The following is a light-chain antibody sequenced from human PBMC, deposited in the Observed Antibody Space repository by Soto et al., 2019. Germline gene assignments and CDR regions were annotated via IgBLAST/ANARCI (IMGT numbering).Light chain of an antibody. CDR1: SSDIGSYPY. V-gene: IGLV2-14*01. Sequence: QSALTQPASVSGSLGQSITISCTGTSSDIGSYPYVAWYQHHPGRVPKLIIYEVTHRPSGISTRFSGSKSGNTASLTISGLQAEDEADYYCPSYTTTSTTFGGGTKLTVL. CDR2: EVT. CDR3: PSYTTTSTT. J-gene: IGLJ3*02.